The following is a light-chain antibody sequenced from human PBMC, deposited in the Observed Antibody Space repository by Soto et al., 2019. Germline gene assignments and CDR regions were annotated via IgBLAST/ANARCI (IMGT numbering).Light chain of an antibody. CDR2: DIS. Sequence: EALMTQSPATRSVSPGGRATLSGRSSQSVSSNLAWYQQTPGQPPRLLISDISTRATGIPTRFSGSGSGTEFTPTISSLQSEDFTVYYCQQYYSSSWTFGLRTMVDIK. CDR3: QQYYSSSWT. CDR1: QSVSSN. V-gene: IGKV3D-15*01. J-gene: IGKJ1*01.